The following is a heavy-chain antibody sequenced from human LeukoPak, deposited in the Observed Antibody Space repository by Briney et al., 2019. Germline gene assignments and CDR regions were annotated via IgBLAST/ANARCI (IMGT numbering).Heavy chain of an antibody. V-gene: IGHV3-23*01. CDR1: GFTFSNYA. CDR3: ARDQGLLVVAGRFGY. CDR2: ISGSGGST. Sequence: GGSLRLSCAASGFTFSNYAMSWVRQAPGKGLEWVSAISGSGGSTYYADSVKGRFTISRDNAKNSLYLQMNSLRAEDTAVYYCARDQGLLVVAGRFGYWGQGTLVTVSS. D-gene: IGHD6-19*01. J-gene: IGHJ4*02.